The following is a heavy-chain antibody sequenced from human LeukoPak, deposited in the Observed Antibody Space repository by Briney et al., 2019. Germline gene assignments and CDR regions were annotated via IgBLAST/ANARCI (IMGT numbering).Heavy chain of an antibody. V-gene: IGHV4-61*01. J-gene: IGHJ3*02. CDR2: IYYSGST. CDR3: AREDNDAFDI. CDR1: GYSISSGYY. Sequence: SETLSLTCTVSGYSISSGYYWSWIRQPPGKGLEWIGYIYYSGSTNYNPSLKSRVTISVDTSKNQFSLKLSSVTAANTAVYYCAREDNDAFDIWGQGTMVTVSS.